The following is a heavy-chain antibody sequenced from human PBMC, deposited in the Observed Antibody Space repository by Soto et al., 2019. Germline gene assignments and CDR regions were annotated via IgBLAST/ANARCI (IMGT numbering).Heavy chain of an antibody. V-gene: IGHV2-5*02. CDR3: AHRLVPTVQYNWNGGNFDY. Sequence: QITLKESGPTLVRPTQTLTLTCTFSGFSLSTSGVGVGWIRQPPGKALEWLVFIYWDDDKRYSPSLKSRLTITKDTSKNQVVLTMTSMDPVDTATYYCAHRLVPTVQYNWNGGNFDYWGPGILVTVSS. CDR2: IYWDDDK. CDR1: GFSLSTSGVG. D-gene: IGHD1-20*01. J-gene: IGHJ4*02.